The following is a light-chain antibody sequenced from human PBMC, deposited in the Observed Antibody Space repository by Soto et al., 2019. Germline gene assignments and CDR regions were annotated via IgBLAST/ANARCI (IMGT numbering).Light chain of an antibody. V-gene: IGKV3-15*01. J-gene: IGKJ2*01. CDR3: QSYNDWPFA. CDR1: GSLFSF. Sequence: DIVLTQSPATLSVSPGDRVTLSCRASGSLFSFLAWYQQKPGQGPRLLMYGVSTRTTGTPARFSGGGSATAFTLTISSLQSEDSALYFCQSYNDWPFASGLGTRLEI. CDR2: GVS.